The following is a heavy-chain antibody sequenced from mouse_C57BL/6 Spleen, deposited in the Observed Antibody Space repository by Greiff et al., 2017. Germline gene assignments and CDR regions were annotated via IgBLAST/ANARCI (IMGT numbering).Heavy chain of an antibody. CDR1: GFTFSSYA. Sequence: EVKLEESGGGLVKPGGSLKLSCAASGFTFSSYAMSWVRQTPEKRLEWVATISDGGSYTYYPDNVKGRFTISRDNAKNNLYLQMSHLKSEDTAMYYCARDRSNYWFDYWGQGTTLTVSS. D-gene: IGHD2-5*01. CDR2: ISDGGSYT. J-gene: IGHJ2*01. V-gene: IGHV5-4*01. CDR3: ARDRSNYWFDY.